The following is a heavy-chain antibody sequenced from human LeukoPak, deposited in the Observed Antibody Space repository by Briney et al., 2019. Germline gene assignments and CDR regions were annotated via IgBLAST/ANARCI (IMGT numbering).Heavy chain of an antibody. D-gene: IGHD3-22*01. CDR3: ARARNNYDSSGFSALDY. V-gene: IGHV3-33*01. J-gene: IGHJ4*02. CDR1: GFTFSSYG. Sequence: SGRSLRLSCAASGFTFSSYGMHWVRQAPGKGLEWVAVIWCDGSNIYYADSVKGRFTISRDNSKDTLYLQMNSLRAEDTAVYYCARARNNYDSSGFSALDYWGQGTLVTVSS. CDR2: IWCDGSNI.